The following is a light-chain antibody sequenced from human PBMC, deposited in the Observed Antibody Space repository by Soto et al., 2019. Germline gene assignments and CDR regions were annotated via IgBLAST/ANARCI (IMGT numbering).Light chain of an antibody. J-gene: IGLJ3*02. V-gene: IGLV1-40*01. CDR2: VNN. CDR3: QSYDSSLSSWV. Sequence: QSVLTQPPSVSGAPGQRVTISCTGGSSNTGAGYDVHWYQQLPGTAPKLLIYVNNNRPSGVPDRFSGSKSGTSASLAITGLQAEDEADYYCQSYDSSLSSWVFGGGTKLTVL. CDR1: SSNTGAGYD.